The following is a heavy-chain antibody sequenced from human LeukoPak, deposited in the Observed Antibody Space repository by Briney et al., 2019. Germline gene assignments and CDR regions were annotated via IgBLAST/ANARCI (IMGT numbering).Heavy chain of an antibody. CDR1: GFTFSSYG. CDR2: ISYDGSNK. Sequence: GRSLRLSCAASGFTFSSYGMHWVRQAPGKGLEWVAVISYDGSNKYYADSVKGRFTISRDNSKNTLYLQMNSLRAEDTAVYYCAKAPRGSSWYYFDYWGQGTLVTVSS. D-gene: IGHD6-13*01. CDR3: AKAPRGSSWYYFDY. V-gene: IGHV3-30*18. J-gene: IGHJ4*02.